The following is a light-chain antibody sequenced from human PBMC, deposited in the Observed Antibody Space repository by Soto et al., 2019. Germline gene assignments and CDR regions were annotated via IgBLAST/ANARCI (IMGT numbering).Light chain of an antibody. CDR2: DAA. Sequence: EIVLTQSPATLSVSPGERATLSCRASQSLGTNLAWYQQRPGLAPRLLIYDAATRATGIPARFSGSGSGTEFPLTIRSLQSEDFAAYYCQQYNNWPRTFGQGTKVEIK. J-gene: IGKJ1*01. CDR1: QSLGTN. CDR3: QQYNNWPRT. V-gene: IGKV3D-15*01.